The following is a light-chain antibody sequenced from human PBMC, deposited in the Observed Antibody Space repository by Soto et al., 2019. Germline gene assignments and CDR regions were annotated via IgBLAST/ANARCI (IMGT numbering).Light chain of an antibody. Sequence: DTQMTQSPSTLSASVGDRVTITCRASQSISSWLAWYQQNPGKAPKLLIYKASSLESGVPSRFSGSGSGTEFTLTISTLQPDDFATYYCQQYNSFPLTFGGGTKVEIK. CDR2: KAS. V-gene: IGKV1-5*03. CDR3: QQYNSFPLT. CDR1: QSISSW. J-gene: IGKJ4*01.